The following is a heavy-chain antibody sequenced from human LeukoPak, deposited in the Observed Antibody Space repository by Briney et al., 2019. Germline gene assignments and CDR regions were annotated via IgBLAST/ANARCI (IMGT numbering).Heavy chain of an antibody. Sequence: GGSLRLSCAASGFTFSSYWMSWVRQAPGEGLEWVANIKKEVGEKKYVDSVKGRVTISRDNAENSLYLQMRSLRAEETAVYYCAREGGSGWYSGWFDPWGQGTLVTVSS. J-gene: IGHJ5*02. V-gene: IGHV3-7*01. CDR3: AREGGSGWYSGWFDP. CDR2: IKKEVGEK. D-gene: IGHD6-19*01. CDR1: GFTFSSYW.